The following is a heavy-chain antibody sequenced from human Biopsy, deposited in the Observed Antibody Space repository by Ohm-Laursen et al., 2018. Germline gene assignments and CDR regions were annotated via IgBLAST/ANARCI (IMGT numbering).Heavy chain of an antibody. V-gene: IGHV3-7*01. D-gene: IGHD1-26*01. CDR3: ARARGSGRLRYHFDY. Sequence: LSLTCPASGFTFSDYWMGWVRQAPGKGLEWVANIKQDGNEKYYVDSVMGRFTISRDNGKNSLYLQMNSLRAEDTAVYYCARARGSGRLRYHFDYWGQGTLVTVSS. J-gene: IGHJ4*02. CDR1: GFTFSDYW. CDR2: IKQDGNEK.